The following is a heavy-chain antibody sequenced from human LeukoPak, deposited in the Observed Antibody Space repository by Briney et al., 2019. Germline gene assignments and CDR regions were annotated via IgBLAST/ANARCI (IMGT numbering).Heavy chain of an antibody. CDR1: GYSISSGYY. V-gene: IGHV4-38-2*01. D-gene: IGHD3-22*01. CDR2: IYHSGST. Sequence: PSETLSLTCAVSGYSISSGYYWGWIRPPPGKGLEWIGSIYHSGSTYYNPSLKSRVSISVDTSKNQLSLKLSSVTAADTAVYCCARLGNYYDSSGFDYWGQGTLVTVSS. J-gene: IGHJ4*02. CDR3: ARLGNYYDSSGFDY.